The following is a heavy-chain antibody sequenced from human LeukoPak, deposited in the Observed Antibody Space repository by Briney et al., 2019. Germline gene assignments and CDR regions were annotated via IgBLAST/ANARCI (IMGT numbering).Heavy chain of an antibody. V-gene: IGHV3-23*01. CDR1: GFTFSSYA. J-gene: IGHJ4*02. Sequence: GGSLRLSCAASGFTFSSYAMSWVRQAPGKGLEWVSAISGSGGSTYYADSVKGRFTISRDNSKNTPYLQMNSLRAEDTAVYYCAKDGRVVVNQFDYWGQGTLVTVSS. CDR3: AKDGRVVVNQFDY. D-gene: IGHD3-22*01. CDR2: ISGSGGST.